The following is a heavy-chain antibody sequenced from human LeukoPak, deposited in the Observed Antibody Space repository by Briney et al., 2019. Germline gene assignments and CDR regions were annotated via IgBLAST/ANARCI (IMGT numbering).Heavy chain of an antibody. J-gene: IGHJ3*01. CDR3: ARGQYCSSTSCYGTDAFDF. Sequence: GGSLRLSCAASGFTFSDHYMDWVRQAPGKGLEWVGRTRNKANSYTTEYAASVKGRFTISRDDSKNSLYLQMNSLKTEDTAVYYCARGQYCSSTSCYGTDAFDFWGQGTMVTVSS. CDR1: GFTFSDHY. CDR2: TRNKANSYTT. V-gene: IGHV3-72*01. D-gene: IGHD2-2*01.